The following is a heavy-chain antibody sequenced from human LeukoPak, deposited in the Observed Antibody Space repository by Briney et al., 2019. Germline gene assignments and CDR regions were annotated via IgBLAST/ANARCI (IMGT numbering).Heavy chain of an antibody. CDR1: GFTFSSYW. Sequence: GGSLRLSCAASGFTFSSYWMHWVRQAPGKGLVWVSRISSDGSSTSYADSVKGRFTISRDNAKNTLYLQMNSLRAEDTAVYYCAQTFGYCSGGSCYLYWGQGTLVTVSS. CDR2: ISSDGSST. V-gene: IGHV3-74*01. CDR3: AQTFGYCSGGSCYLY. J-gene: IGHJ4*02. D-gene: IGHD2-15*01.